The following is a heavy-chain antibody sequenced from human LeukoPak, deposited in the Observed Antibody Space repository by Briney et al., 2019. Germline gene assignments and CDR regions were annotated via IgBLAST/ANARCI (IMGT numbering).Heavy chain of an antibody. Sequence: SETLSLTCTVSGGSISTYYWSWIRQPPGKGLEWIGYIYYSGSTNYNPSLKSRVTISVDTSKNQFSLKLSSVTAADTAAYYCARGSKYYGSGTWGQGTLVTVSS. CDR2: IYYSGST. J-gene: IGHJ5*02. CDR1: GGSISTYY. D-gene: IGHD3-10*01. CDR3: ARGSKYYGSGT. V-gene: IGHV4-59*01.